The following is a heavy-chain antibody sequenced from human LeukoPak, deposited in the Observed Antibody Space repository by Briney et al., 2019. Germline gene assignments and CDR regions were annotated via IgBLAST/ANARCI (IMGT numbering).Heavy chain of an antibody. V-gene: IGHV3-53*01. CDR2: IHKSAIT. CDR1: GFTVSSNY. J-gene: IGHJ6*03. D-gene: IGHD3-10*01. CDR3: ARSLRVRGVPDYMDV. Sequence: GGSLRLSCAASGFTVSSNYITWVRRAPGKGLEWVSVIHKSAITYYADTVKGRFTISRDNSKNTLYLQMNSLRAEDTAVYYCARSLRVRGVPDYMDVWGKGTTVTISS.